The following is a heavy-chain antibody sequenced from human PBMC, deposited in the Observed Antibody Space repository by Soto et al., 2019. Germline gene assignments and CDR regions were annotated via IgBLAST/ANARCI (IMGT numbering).Heavy chain of an antibody. Sequence: GASVKVSCKASGYTFTSYGISWVRQAPGQGVEWMGWISAYNGNTNYAQKLQGRVTMTTDTSTSTAYMELRSLRSDDTAVYYCARETRTEGYYYGMDVSGQGTTVTVSS. CDR3: ARETRTEGYYYGMDV. CDR1: GYTFTSYG. CDR2: ISAYNGNT. J-gene: IGHJ6*02. V-gene: IGHV1-18*01. D-gene: IGHD2-8*02.